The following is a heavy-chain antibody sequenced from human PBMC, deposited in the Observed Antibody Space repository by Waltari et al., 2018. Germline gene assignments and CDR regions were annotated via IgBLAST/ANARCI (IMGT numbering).Heavy chain of an antibody. J-gene: IGHJ5*02. CDR3: ASEVVPAAGIVVNWFDP. D-gene: IGHD2-2*01. V-gene: IGHV7-4-1*02. Sequence: QVQLVQSGSEVKKPGASVKVSCKAFGYSFTNYAINWVRQAPGQGLELMGGRTSNTGNPTKLQGSAGRFVFSLGTLVSTAYLEISSLKVEDTAVYYCASEVVPAAGIVVNWFDPWGQGTLVTVSS. CDR1: GYSFTNYA. CDR2: RTSNTGNP.